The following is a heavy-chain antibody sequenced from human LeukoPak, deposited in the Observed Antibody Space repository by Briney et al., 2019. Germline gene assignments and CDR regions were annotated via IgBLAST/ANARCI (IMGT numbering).Heavy chain of an antibody. CDR1: GGSISSYY. CDR2: ISYSGST. D-gene: IGHD6-13*01. CDR3: ARGSLAAAGGEGGAYYFDC. V-gene: IGHV4-59*01. Sequence: TSETLSLTCTVSGGSISSYYWSWIRQPPGKGLEWIGYISYSGSTNYNPSLKSRVTISVDTSKNQFSLKLSSVTAADTAVYYSARGSLAAAGGEGGAYYFDCWGQGTLVTVSS. J-gene: IGHJ4*02.